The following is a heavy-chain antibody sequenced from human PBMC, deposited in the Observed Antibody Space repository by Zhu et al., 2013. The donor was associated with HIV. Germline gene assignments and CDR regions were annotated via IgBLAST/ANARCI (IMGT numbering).Heavy chain of an antibody. CDR1: GGSISSYY. V-gene: IGHV4-59*01. D-gene: IGHD3-22*01. J-gene: IGHJ4*02. CDR2: IYYSGST. Sequence: QVQLQESGPGLVKPSETLSLTCTVSGGSISSYYWSWIRQPPGKGLEWIGYIYYSGSTNYNPSLKSRVTISVDTSKNQFSLKLSSVTAADTAVYYCAREGEREEVVGYYFDYVGPGEPWSPSPQ. CDR3: AREGEREEVVGYYFDY.